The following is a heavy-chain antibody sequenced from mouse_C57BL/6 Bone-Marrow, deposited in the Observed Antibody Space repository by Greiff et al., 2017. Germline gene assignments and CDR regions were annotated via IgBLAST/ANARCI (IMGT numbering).Heavy chain of an antibody. Sequence: VQLQQSGAELVKPGASVKLSCTASGFNIKDYYMHWVKQRTEQGLEWIGLIDPEDGDTKYAPKFQGKATLTADTSSITAYLQLSSLTSEDTAVYDCAAAVRYYFDYWGQGTTLTVSS. CDR1: GFNIKDYY. D-gene: IGHD6-1*01. CDR2: IDPEDGDT. J-gene: IGHJ2*01. CDR3: AAAVRYYFDY. V-gene: IGHV14-2*01.